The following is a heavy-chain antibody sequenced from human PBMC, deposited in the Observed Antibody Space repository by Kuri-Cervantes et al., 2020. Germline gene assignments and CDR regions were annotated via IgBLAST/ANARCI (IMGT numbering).Heavy chain of an antibody. D-gene: IGHD4-11*01. J-gene: IGHJ6*03. CDR2: ISAYNGNT. Sequence: ASVKVSCKASGYTFASYGISWVRQAPGQGLEWMGWISAYNGNTNYAQKLQGRVTMTTDTSTSTAYMELRSLRSDDTAVYYCARATTVTTGYYMDVWGKGTTVTVSS. CDR3: ARATTVTTGYYMDV. CDR1: GYTFASYG. V-gene: IGHV1-18*01.